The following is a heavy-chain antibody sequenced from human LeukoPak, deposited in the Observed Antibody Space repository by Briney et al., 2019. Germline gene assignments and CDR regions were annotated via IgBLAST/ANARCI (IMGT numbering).Heavy chain of an antibody. J-gene: IGHJ4*02. CDR1: GFTFSDYY. D-gene: IGHD2-15*01. CDR3: ARGVVLAANFDY. V-gene: IGHV3-11*01. Sequence: KPGGSLRLSCAASGFTFSDYYMGWIRQAPGKGLEWLSYISISGSTIYYADSVKGRFTISRDNAKNSLYLQMNSLRAVDTAVYFCARGVVLAANFDYWGQGTLVTVSS. CDR2: ISISGSTI.